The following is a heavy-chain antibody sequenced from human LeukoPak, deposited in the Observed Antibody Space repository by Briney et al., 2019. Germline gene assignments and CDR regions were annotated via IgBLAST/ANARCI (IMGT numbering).Heavy chain of an antibody. V-gene: IGHV4-34*01. CDR3: ARGRDRSKSGDH. CDR2: IHPSGIF. D-gene: IGHD5-24*01. CDR1: GGSSGSYY. J-gene: IGHJ4*02. Sequence: SETLSLTCAVYGGSSGSYYCCWIRQPPGKGLEWIGEIHPSGIFYHNPSLMSRVTISIDTSKSQFSLRLTSVTAADTAFYYCARGRDRSKSGDHWGQGSLVTVSS.